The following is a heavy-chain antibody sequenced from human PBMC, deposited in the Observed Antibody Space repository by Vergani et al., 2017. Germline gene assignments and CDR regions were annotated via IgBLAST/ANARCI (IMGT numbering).Heavy chain of an antibody. J-gene: IGHJ4*02. Sequence: QMQLVQSGAEVKKSGASVKVFCKASGYTFIGYYMNWVRQAPGQGLEWMGWINPNSGGTNYAQKFQGRVTMTRDTSISTAYMELSRLRSDDTAVYYCARDIMIAFGGVNRFDYWGQGTLVTVSS. CDR2: INPNSGGT. V-gene: IGHV1-2*02. CDR3: ARDIMIAFGGVNRFDY. D-gene: IGHD3-16*01. CDR1: GYTFIGYY.